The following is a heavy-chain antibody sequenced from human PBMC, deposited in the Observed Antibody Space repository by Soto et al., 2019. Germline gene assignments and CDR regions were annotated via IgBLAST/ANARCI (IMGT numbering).Heavy chain of an antibody. CDR1: GFTFSSYS. CDR3: ARVVEMAYYYYGMDV. V-gene: IGHV3-21*01. J-gene: IGHJ6*02. CDR2: ISSSSSYI. Sequence: EVQLVESGGGLVKPGGSLRLSCAASGFTFSSYSMNWVRQAPGKGLEWVSSISSSSSYIYYADSVKGRFTISRDNAKNSLYLQMNSLRAEDTAVYYCARVVEMAYYYYGMDVWGQGTTVTVSS.